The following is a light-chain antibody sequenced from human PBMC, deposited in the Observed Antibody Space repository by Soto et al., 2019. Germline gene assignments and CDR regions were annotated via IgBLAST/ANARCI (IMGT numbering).Light chain of an antibody. CDR1: RGHSSYA. V-gene: IGLV4-69*01. CDR2: LNSDGSH. CDR3: QTWGTGIVV. J-gene: IGLJ2*01. Sequence: QSVLTQSPSASASLGASVRLTCTLRRGHSSYAIAWHQQQPERGPRYLMKLNSDGSHTKGDGIPDRFSGSNSGAERYLTISSLQSEDEADYYCQTWGTGIVVFGGGTQLTVL.